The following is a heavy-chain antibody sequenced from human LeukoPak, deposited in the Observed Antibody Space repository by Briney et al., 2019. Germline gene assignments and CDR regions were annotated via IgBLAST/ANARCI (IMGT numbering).Heavy chain of an antibody. CDR2: INWNSAKI. CDR1: GFNLNDYA. Sequence: GGSLRLSCAASGFNLNDYAMHWVRPAPGKGLEWVSGINWNSAKIGYADSVKGRFTIPRDNAKNSLHLQMNSLRIEDTALYYCAKDSRGGGYGYWGQGTLVTVSS. D-gene: IGHD5-12*01. CDR3: AKDSRGGGYGY. J-gene: IGHJ4*02. V-gene: IGHV3-9*01.